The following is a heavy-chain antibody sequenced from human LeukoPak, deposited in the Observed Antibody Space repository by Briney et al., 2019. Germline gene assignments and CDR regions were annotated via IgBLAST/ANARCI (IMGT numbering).Heavy chain of an antibody. J-gene: IGHJ6*03. V-gene: IGHV4-4*07. D-gene: IGHD3-10*01. Sequence: PSETLSLTCTVSGGSISSYYWSWIRQPAGKGLEWIGRIYTSGSTNYNPSLKSRVTISADKSKKQFSLKLSSVTAADTAVYYCAREGSGSYLGYYYYMDDWGKGTTVTVSS. CDR2: IYTSGST. CDR1: GGSISSYY. CDR3: AREGSGSYLGYYYYMDD.